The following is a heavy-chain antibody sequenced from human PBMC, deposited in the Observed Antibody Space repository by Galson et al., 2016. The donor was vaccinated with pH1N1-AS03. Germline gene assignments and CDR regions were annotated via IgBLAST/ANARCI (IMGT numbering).Heavy chain of an antibody. Sequence: PALVKPTQTLTLTCTFSGFSLTTRGVGVGWIRQPPGKALEWLALIYWTEGKHYSPSLQSRLAITMDTSKNHVLLTMTNMDPVDTGTDYCARVPRLWSGFDSCGHATLVTVSS. V-gene: IGHV2-5*01. CDR2: IYWTEGK. J-gene: IGHJ4*01. CDR1: GFSLTTRGVG. CDR3: ARVPRLWSGFDS. D-gene: IGHD3-3*01.